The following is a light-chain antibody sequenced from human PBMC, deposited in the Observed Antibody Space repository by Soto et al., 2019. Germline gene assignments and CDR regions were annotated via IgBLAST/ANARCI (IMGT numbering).Light chain of an antibody. CDR2: SDN. Sequence: QSVLTQTPSASGTPGQRVTISCSGSSSNIESNFVYWYQHLPGTAPKVLIYSDNRRPSGVPDRFSGSKSGTSASLAISGLRSEDEADYFCASWDDSLSGVVFGGGTKVTVL. J-gene: IGLJ2*01. V-gene: IGLV1-47*02. CDR3: ASWDDSLSGVV. CDR1: SSNIESNF.